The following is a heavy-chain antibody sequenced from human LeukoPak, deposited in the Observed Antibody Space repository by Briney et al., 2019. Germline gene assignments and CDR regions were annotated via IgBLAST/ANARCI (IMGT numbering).Heavy chain of an antibody. J-gene: IGHJ4*02. V-gene: IGHV3-23*01. D-gene: IGHD6-19*01. CDR3: AKDAGRSVSNGWIDH. CDR1: GFTFSSYA. CDR2: ISGSGGST. Sequence: GGSLRLSCAASGFTFSSYAMNWVRQAPGKGVEGVSSISGSGGSTYYADSVKGRFTISRDNSKNTLYLQMNNLRVEDTAVFYCAKDAGRSVSNGWIDHWGQGTLVTVSS.